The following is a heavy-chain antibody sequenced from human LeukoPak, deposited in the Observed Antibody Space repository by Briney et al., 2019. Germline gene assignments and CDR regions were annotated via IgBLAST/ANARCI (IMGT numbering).Heavy chain of an antibody. V-gene: IGHV3-66*01. CDR2: IYSGGST. J-gene: IGHJ6*03. Sequence: PGGSLRLSCAASEFSVGSNYMTRVRQAPGKGLEWVSLIYSGGSTYYADSVKGRFTISRDNSKNSLYLQMNSLRAEDTAVYYCARVTERRFYYYYYMDVWGKGTTVTISS. D-gene: IGHD2-21*02. CDR1: EFSVGSNY. CDR3: ARVTERRFYYYYYMDV.